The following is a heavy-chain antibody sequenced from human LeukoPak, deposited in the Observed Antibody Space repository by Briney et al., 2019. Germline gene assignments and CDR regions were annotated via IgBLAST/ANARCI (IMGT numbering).Heavy chain of an antibody. CDR3: ARGRLGPQRQFIARRGLRTVSRFDP. V-gene: IGHV4-59*01. CDR1: SCSLRNYF. CDR2: ISSAGRT. D-gene: IGHD6-25*01. Sequence: PSETLSLTCTVSSCSLRNYFWTWIRQSPAKGLEWIASISSAGRTNSHPSLQSQVTISLDTSSHQLYLKMTFVISAETAVYYCARGRLGPQRQFIARRGLRTVSRFDPWGGGALVVV. J-gene: IGHJ5*02.